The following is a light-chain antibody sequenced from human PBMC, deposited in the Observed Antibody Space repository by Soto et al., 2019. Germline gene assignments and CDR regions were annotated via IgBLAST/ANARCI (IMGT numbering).Light chain of an antibody. Sequence: QSALTQPASVSGSPGQSITISCTGTSSDVGGYNYVSWYQQHPGKAPKLMIYDVSNRPSGVSNRFSGSKSGNTASLTISGLQAEDEADYYCSSYTSSSTLHVLFGGGTKVTVL. CDR1: SSDVGGYNY. CDR2: DVS. V-gene: IGLV2-14*01. CDR3: SSYTSSSTLHVL. J-gene: IGLJ2*01.